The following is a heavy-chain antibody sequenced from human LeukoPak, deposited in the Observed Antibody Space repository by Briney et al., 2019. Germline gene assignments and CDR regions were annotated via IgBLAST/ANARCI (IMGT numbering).Heavy chain of an antibody. CDR1: GYTFTSYG. D-gene: IGHD2-2*01. Sequence: ASVKVSCKASGYTFTSYGISWVRQAPGQGLEWMGWISAYNGNTNYAQKLQGRVTMTTDTSTSTAYMELRSLRSDDTAVYYCARVPIVVVPAAFYYYMDGWAKGTTVTVSS. J-gene: IGHJ6*03. CDR3: ARVPIVVVPAAFYYYMDG. CDR2: ISAYNGNT. V-gene: IGHV1-18*01.